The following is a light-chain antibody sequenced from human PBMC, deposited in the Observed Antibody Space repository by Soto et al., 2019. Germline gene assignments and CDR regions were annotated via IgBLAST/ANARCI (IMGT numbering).Light chain of an antibody. Sequence: QSALTQPPSASGSPGQSVTISCTGVSTDVGGYNYVSWYQQHPDKAPKLMIYEVNKRPSGVPDRFSGSKSGNTASLTVSGLQAEDEADYYCSSYAGSNNVIFGGGTKLTVL. V-gene: IGLV2-8*01. CDR3: SSYAGSNNVI. CDR2: EVN. CDR1: STDVGGYNY. J-gene: IGLJ2*01.